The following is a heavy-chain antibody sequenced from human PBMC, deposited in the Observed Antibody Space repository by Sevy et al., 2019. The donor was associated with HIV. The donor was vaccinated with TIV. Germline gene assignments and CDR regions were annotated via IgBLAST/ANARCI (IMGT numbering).Heavy chain of an antibody. V-gene: IGHV1-18*01. CDR3: ARDGYDGSGYQRGLFDF. CDR2: ISTFNVNT. J-gene: IGHJ4*02. D-gene: IGHD3-22*01. Sequence: ASVKVSCKASGYTFTSYGISWVRQAPGQGLEWMGWISTFNVNTNNAQKFQGRVTMTTDTSTSTAYMELTSLRSDDTAVYYCARDGYDGSGYQRGLFDFWGQGTLVTVSS. CDR1: GYTFTSYG.